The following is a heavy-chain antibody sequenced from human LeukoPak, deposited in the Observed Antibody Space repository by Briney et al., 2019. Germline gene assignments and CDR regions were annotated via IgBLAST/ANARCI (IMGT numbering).Heavy chain of an antibody. J-gene: IGHJ6*03. D-gene: IGHD3-9*01. CDR2: IYSGGST. CDR3: ARADWGLKGYYYYMDV. CDR1: GFTFSSYG. V-gene: IGHV3-NL1*01. Sequence: GGSLRLSCAASGFTFSSYGMHWVRQAPGKGLEWVSVIYSGGSTYYADSVKGRFTISRDNSKNTLYLQMNSLRAEDTAVYYCARADWGLKGYYYYMDVWGKGTTVTVSS.